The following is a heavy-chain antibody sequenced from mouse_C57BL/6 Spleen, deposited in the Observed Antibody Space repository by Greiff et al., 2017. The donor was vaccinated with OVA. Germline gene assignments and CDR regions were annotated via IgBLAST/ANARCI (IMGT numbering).Heavy chain of an antibody. CDR3: ARSDYYASSTYWYFDV. Sequence: QVQLQQSGAELARPGASVKLSCKASGYTFTSYGISWVKQRTGQGLEWIGEIYPRSGNTYYNEKFKGKATLTADKSSSTAYMELRSLTSEYSAVYFCARSDYYASSTYWYFDVWGTGPTVTVSS. D-gene: IGHD1-1*01. V-gene: IGHV1-81*01. CDR1: GYTFTSYG. J-gene: IGHJ1*03. CDR2: IYPRSGNT.